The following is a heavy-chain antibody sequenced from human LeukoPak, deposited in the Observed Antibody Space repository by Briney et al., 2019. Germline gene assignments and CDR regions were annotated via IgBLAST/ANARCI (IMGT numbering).Heavy chain of an antibody. CDR2: ITSGVSSISGTGGTT. CDR3: AKEGRPNSGGGYYDY. CDR1: GFTFNTYA. Sequence: GGSLRLSCAASGFTFNTYAMSWVRLAPGQGLEWVSSITSGVSSISGTGGTTYYADSVKGRFTISRDNSKNTLSLQMNSLRAEDTAVYYCAKEGRPNSGGGYYDYWGQGVPVTVSS. V-gene: IGHV3-23*01. D-gene: IGHD1-26*01. J-gene: IGHJ4*02.